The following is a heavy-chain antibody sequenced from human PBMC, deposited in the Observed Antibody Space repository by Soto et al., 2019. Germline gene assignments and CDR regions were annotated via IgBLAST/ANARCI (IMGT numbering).Heavy chain of an antibody. Sequence: PSETLSLTCDVYGGSFSGYYWSWIRQPPGKGLEWIGEINHSGSTNYNPSLKSRVTISVDTSKNQFSLKLSSVTAADTSVYYCARDNGIAGSFDPWGQGTLVTVSS. CDR1: GGSFSGYY. D-gene: IGHD6-13*01. J-gene: IGHJ5*02. CDR2: INHSGST. V-gene: IGHV4-34*01. CDR3: ARDNGIAGSFDP.